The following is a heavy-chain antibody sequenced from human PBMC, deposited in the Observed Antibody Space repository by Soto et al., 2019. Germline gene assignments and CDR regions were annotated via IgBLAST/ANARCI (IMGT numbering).Heavy chain of an antibody. V-gene: IGHV1-3*01. J-gene: IGHJ4*02. CDR2: ITGGNGNT. CDR3: ARDDSGFSGSHYIDYFNY. Sequence: AAVNVSCKASENTMPNYTIHWVRQAPGQRLECMGWITGGNGNTYYSEYLQGRVTFTRDKSAGTVYMELSSLTSEDKAVYYCARDDSGFSGSHYIDYFNYWGQGAVVNVSS. CDR1: ENTMPNYT. D-gene: IGHD1-26*01.